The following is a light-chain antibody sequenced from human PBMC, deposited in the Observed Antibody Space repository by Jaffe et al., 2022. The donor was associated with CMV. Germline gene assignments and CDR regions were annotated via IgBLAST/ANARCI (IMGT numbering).Light chain of an antibody. V-gene: IGKV4-1*01. CDR3: HQYYRTPYT. Sequence: DIVMTQSPDSLAVSLGERATINCKSSQSVLYTSNNKNYLAWYQQKPGQPPKLLIYWASTRESGVPDRFSGSGSGTDFTLTISSLQAADVAVYYCHQYYRTPYTFGQGTKLEIK. CDR2: WAS. CDR1: QSVLYTSNNKNY. J-gene: IGKJ2*01.